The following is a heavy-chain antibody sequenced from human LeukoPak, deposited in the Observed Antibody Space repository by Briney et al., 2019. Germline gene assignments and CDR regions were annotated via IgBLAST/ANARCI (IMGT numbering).Heavy chain of an antibody. CDR3: TGEFDP. Sequence: GGSLRPSCAASGFSFNNAWMSWVRQGPGKGLEWVGRIKTKTEGGTTDYAAPVKGRFTVSRDDSKKTLYLQMNSLKTEDTGVYDCTGEFDPWGQGTLVTVSS. CDR1: GFSFNNAW. D-gene: IGHD1-26*01. V-gene: IGHV3-15*01. J-gene: IGHJ5*02. CDR2: IKTKTEGGTT.